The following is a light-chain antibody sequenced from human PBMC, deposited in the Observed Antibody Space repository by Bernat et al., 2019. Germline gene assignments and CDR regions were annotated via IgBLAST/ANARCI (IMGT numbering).Light chain of an antibody. V-gene: IGKV3-20*01. CDR1: QSVSSSY. CDR2: GAS. Sequence: EIVLTQSPGTLPLSPGERATLSCRASQSVSSSYLAWYQQKPGQAPRLLIYGASSRATGIPDRFSGSGSGTDFTLTISRLEPDEFAVYYCQQYGSSPRTFGQGTKVEIK. J-gene: IGKJ1*01. CDR3: QQYGSSPRT.